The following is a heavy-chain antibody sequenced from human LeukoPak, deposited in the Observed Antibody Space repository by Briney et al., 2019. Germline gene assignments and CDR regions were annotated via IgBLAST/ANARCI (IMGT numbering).Heavy chain of an antibody. CDR1: GGSIYTYY. Sequence: SETLSLTCSVSGGSIYTYYWSWIRQSPGKGLEWIGYIYHSGSTNYNPSLKSRVTISVDTSKNQFSLKLSSVTAADTAVYYCARVNRAVAAALDYWGQGTLVTVSS. J-gene: IGHJ4*02. CDR3: ARVNRAVAAALDY. D-gene: IGHD6-13*01. CDR2: IYHSGST. V-gene: IGHV4-59*01.